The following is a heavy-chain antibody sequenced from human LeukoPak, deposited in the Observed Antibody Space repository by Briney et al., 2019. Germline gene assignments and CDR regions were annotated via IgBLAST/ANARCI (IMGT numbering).Heavy chain of an antibody. V-gene: IGHV3-30*02. CDR3: AKLVVVIGTIDYFDY. J-gene: IGHJ4*02. CDR2: IRYDGSNK. Sequence: GGSLRLSCAASGFTFSSYGMHWIRQAPGKGLEWVAFIRYDGSNKYYADSVKGRFTISRDNSKNTLYLQMNSLRAEDTAVYYCAKLVVVIGTIDYFDYWGQGTLVTVSS. D-gene: IGHD2-15*01. CDR1: GFTFSSYG.